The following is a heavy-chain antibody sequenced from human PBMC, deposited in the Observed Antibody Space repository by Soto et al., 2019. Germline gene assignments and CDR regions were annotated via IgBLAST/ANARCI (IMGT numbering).Heavy chain of an antibody. V-gene: IGHV1-58*01. CDR1: GFTFTSSA. D-gene: IGHD3-22*01. J-gene: IGHJ4*02. Sequence: ASVKVSCKASGFTFTSSAVQWVRQARGQRLEWIGWIVVGSGNTNYAQKFQERVTITRDMSTSTAYVELSSLRSEDTAVYYCARVNWDYYDSSGYYWFDYWGQGTLVTVSS. CDR2: IVVGSGNT. CDR3: ARVNWDYYDSSGYYWFDY.